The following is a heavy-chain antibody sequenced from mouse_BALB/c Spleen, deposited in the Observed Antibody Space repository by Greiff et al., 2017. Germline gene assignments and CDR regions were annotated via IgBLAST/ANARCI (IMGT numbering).Heavy chain of an antibody. J-gene: IGHJ4*01. V-gene: IGHV5-15*02. CDR3: ARSYYGSDALDY. D-gene: IGHD1-1*01. CDR2: ISNLAYSI. CDR1: GFTFSDYG. Sequence: DVKLVESGGGLVQPGGSRKLSCAASGFTFSDYGMAWVRQAPGKGPEWVAFISNLAYSIYYADTVTGRFTISRENAKNTLYLEMSSLRSEDTAMYYCARSYYGSDALDYWGQGTTVTVSS.